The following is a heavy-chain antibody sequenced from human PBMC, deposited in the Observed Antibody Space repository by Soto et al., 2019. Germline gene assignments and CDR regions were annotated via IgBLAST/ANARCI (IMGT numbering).Heavy chain of an antibody. Sequence: GGSLRLSCAASGFIFSSYWMHWVRQAPGKGLVWVSRINSDGSSTSYADSVKGRFTISRDNAKNTLYLQMNSLRAEDTAVYYCARVRSGYYFDYWGQGTLVTVSS. D-gene: IGHD3-3*01. CDR1: GFIFSSYW. CDR2: INSDGSST. V-gene: IGHV3-74*01. J-gene: IGHJ4*02. CDR3: ARVRSGYYFDY.